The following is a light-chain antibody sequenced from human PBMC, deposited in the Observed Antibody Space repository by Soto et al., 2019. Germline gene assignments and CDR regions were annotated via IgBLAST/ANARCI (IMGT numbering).Light chain of an antibody. CDR2: DVS. Sequence: EIVLTQSPATLSLSPGERATLSCRASQSVSSYLAWYQQKPGQAPRLLMYDVSNRATGIPASFSGSGSGTDFTLTITSIEPEDFAAYYCQQRSSWPWTFGQGTKVDIK. CDR1: QSVSSY. CDR3: QQRSSWPWT. J-gene: IGKJ1*01. V-gene: IGKV3-11*01.